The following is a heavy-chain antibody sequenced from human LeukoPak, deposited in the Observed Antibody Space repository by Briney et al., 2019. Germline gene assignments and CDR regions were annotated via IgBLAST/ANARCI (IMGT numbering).Heavy chain of an antibody. D-gene: IGHD2-2*01. CDR2: MNPNSGNT. CDR3: ARDNRVVVPAAIRIYYYYYMDV. J-gene: IGHJ6*03. V-gene: IGHV1-8*03. Sequence: ASVKVSCKASRYTFTSYDINWVRQATGQGLEWMGWMNPNSGNTGYAQKFQGRVTITRNTSISTAYMELSSLRSEDTAVYYCARDNRVVVPAAIRIYYYYYMDVWGKGTTVTVSS. CDR1: RYTFTSYD.